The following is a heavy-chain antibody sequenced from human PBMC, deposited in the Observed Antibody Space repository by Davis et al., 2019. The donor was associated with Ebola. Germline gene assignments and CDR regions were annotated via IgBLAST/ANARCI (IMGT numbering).Heavy chain of an antibody. CDR1: GFTFSSYW. V-gene: IGHV3-74*01. CDR3: ARDSLRDGYPELDY. J-gene: IGHJ4*02. CDR2: INSDGSST. D-gene: IGHD5-24*01. Sequence: HTGGSLRLSCAASGFTFSSYWMHWVRQAPGKGLVWVSRINSDGSSTSYADSVKGRFTISRDNAKDSLYLQMSSLGAEDTAVYYCARDSLRDGYPELDYWGQGTLVTVSS.